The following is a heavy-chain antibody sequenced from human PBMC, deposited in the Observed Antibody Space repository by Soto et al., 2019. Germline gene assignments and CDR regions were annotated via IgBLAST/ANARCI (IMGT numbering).Heavy chain of an antibody. CDR1: GGTLSNYA. D-gene: IGHD1-26*01. J-gene: IGHJ6*04. V-gene: IGHV1-69*01. CDR2: IIPIFNTA. CDR3: ARVRATDSVGNYNTGMAV. Sequence: QVQLVQSGAEVKKPGSSVKVSCKASGGTLSNYAFTWVRQAPGQGLEWMGGIIPIFNTANYAEKFQGSVTTRAEESTSTASVEVNSLRSEDTAVYYCARVRATDSVGNYNTGMAVWGTGTTVTVSS.